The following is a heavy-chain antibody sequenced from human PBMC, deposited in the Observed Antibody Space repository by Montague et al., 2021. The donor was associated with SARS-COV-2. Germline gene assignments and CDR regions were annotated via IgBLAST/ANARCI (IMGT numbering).Heavy chain of an antibody. CDR2: IYYSGST. D-gene: IGHD5-24*01. CDR1: GGSISSYY. V-gene: IGHV4-59*08. J-gene: IGHJ4*02. CDR3: ARGEEEMATIVDEYFDY. Sequence: SESLSLTCTVSGGSISSYYWSWIRQPPGKGLEWVGYIYYSGSTNHNPSLKSRVTISVDTSKNQFSLKLSSVTAADTAVYYCARGEEEMATIVDEYFDYWGQGTLVTVSS.